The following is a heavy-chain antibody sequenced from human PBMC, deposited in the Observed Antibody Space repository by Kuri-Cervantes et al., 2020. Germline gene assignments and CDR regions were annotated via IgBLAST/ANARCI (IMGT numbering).Heavy chain of an antibody. CDR3: ARVPITIFGVVIIPYYYYYMDV. D-gene: IGHD3-3*01. CDR2: IIPIFGTA. J-gene: IGHJ6*03. Sequence: SVKVSCKASGGTFSSYAISWVRQAPGQGLEWMGGIIPIFGTANYAQKFQGRVTITRDTSASTAYMELSSLRSEDTAVYYCARVPITIFGVVIIPYYYYYMDVWGKGTTVTVSS. V-gene: IGHV1-69*05. CDR1: GGTFSSYA.